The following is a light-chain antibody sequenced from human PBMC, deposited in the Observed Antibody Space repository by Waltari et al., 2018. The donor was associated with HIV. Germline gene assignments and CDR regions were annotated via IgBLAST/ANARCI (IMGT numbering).Light chain of an antibody. Sequence: QSVLTQPPSASKTPGQRVLMSCSGTNSNVGKNFVSWFQQVPGGAPKLVIYRNERRPSGVPDRCSGAKSGSSATLAISGLQSDDEADYFCASWDDKLSHWVFGVGTKLTV. CDR1: NSNVGKNF. J-gene: IGLJ3*02. V-gene: IGLV1-47*01. CDR2: RNE. CDR3: ASWDDKLSHWV.